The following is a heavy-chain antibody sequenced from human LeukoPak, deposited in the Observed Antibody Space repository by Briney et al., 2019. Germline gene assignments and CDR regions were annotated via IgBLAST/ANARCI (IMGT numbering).Heavy chain of an antibody. V-gene: IGHV1-46*01. CDR3: ARVGVYSGSYSNAFDI. CDR1: GYTFTSYY. J-gene: IGHJ3*02. CDR2: IDPSGGST. Sequence: ASVKVSCKASGYTFTSYYMHWVRQARGHGLEWLGIIDPSGGSTSYAQKFQGRVTMTRDMSTSTVYMELSSLRSEDTAVYYCARVGVYSGSYSNAFDIWGQGTMVTVSS. D-gene: IGHD1-26*01.